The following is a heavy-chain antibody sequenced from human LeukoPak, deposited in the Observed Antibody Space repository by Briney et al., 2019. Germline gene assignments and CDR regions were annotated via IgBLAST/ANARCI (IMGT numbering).Heavy chain of an antibody. CDR2: ISANSGNT. J-gene: IGHJ4*02. V-gene: IGHV1-18*01. CDR3: ARDVNYAFDY. Sequence: ASVKVCCKPSGYSFTRNGISWVRQAPGQGLEWTAWISANSGNTNYAQNFQDRVTLTTDTSTSTAYMELRSLRSDDTAVYYCARDVNYAFDYWGQGTLVTVSS. D-gene: IGHD3-16*01. CDR1: GYSFTRNG.